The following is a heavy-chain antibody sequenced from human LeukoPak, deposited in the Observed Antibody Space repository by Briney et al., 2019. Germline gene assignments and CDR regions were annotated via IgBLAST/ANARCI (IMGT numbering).Heavy chain of an antibody. V-gene: IGHV4-30-4*08. CDR3: ARSPDPLAAFDI. CDR1: GGSISSGDYY. CDR2: IYYSRST. Sequence: PSETLSLTCTVSGGSISSGDYYWSWIRQPPGKGLEWIGYIYYSRSTYYNPSLKIRVTISVDTYKNQFSLKLSSVTAADTAVYYCARSPDPLAAFDIWGQGTMVTVSS. J-gene: IGHJ3*02.